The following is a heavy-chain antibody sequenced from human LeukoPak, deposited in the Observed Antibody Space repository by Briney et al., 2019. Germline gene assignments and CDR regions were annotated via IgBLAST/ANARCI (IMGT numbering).Heavy chain of an antibody. V-gene: IGHV4-39*01. CDR3: AKSGGYGLIDY. CDR1: GGSISSSSYY. D-gene: IGHD1-26*01. CDR2: MYYSGST. Sequence: PSETLSLTCTVSGGSISSSSYYWGWIRQPPGKGLERIGNMYYSGSTYYNPSLKSRVTISLDTSKNQFSLKLNSVTAADTAMYYCAKSGGYGLIDYWGQGTLVTVSS. J-gene: IGHJ4*02.